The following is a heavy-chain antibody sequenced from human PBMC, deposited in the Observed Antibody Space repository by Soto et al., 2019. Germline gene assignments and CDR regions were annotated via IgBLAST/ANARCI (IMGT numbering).Heavy chain of an antibody. CDR1: GGTFSSYA. V-gene: IGHV1-69*12. J-gene: IGHJ6*02. CDR2: IIPIFGTA. D-gene: IGHD2-2*01. CDR3: ACYQYCISTSRHPSSFGYYYCGMDV. Sequence: QVQLVQSGAEVKKPGSSVKVSCKASGGTFSSYAISWVRQAPGQGLGWMGGIIPIFGTANYAQKFQGRVTITADESTSTAYMELRSLRSEHTAVYYCACYQYCISTSRHPSSFGYYYCGMDVWGQGTTVTVSS.